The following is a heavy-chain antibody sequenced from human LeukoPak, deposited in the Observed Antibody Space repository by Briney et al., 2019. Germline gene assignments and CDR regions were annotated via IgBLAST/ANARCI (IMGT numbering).Heavy chain of an antibody. CDR2: IYHSGST. J-gene: IGHJ4*02. D-gene: IGHD5-24*01. CDR3: ATEMATITFDY. CDR1: HYSISSGYY. V-gene: IGHV4-38-2*02. Sequence: SETLPLTCTVSHYSISSGYYFGWLRQPPGKGLEWIGSIYHSGSTYYNPSLKSRVTISVDTSKNQFSLKLKSVTAADTAVYYCATEMATITFDYWGQGTLVTVSS.